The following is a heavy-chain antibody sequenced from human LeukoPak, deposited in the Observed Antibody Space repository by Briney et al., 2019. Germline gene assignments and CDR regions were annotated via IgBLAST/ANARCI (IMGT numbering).Heavy chain of an antibody. CDR1: GGSISSYY. J-gene: IGHJ3*02. V-gene: IGHV4-4*07. CDR3: ARANCRGGSCYSAFDI. Sequence: SETLSLTCTVSGGSISSYYWSWIRQPAGKGLEWIGRIYTNGSSNYNPSLKSRVSMSLDTSRNQFSLRFDSVTAADTAVYFRARANCRGGSCYSAFDIWGQGTMVTVSS. D-gene: IGHD2-15*01. CDR2: IYTNGSS.